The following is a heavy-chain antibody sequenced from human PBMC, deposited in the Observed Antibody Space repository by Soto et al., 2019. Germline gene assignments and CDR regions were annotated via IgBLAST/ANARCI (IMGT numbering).Heavy chain of an antibody. CDR3: ARRGYGLYFDY. J-gene: IGHJ4*02. V-gene: IGHV3-64*01. D-gene: IGHD3-10*01. CDR1: GFTFSSYA. CDR2: ISGNGGST. Sequence: EVQLVESGGGLVQPGGPLRLSCAASGFTFSSYAMHWVRQAPGKGLEYVSAISGNGGSTYYANSVKGRFTISRDNSKNTLYLQMGSLRAEDMAVYYCARRGYGLYFDYWGQGTLVTVSS.